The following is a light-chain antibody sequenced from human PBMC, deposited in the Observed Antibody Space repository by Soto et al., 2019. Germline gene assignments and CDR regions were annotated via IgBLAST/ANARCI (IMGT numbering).Light chain of an antibody. V-gene: IGLV3-1*01. CDR2: QDS. J-gene: IGLJ2*01. CDR1: KVGDKY. Sequence: SYELTQPPSVSVSPGQTASITCSGDKVGDKYACWYQQKPGQSPVLVIYQDSKRPSGIPERFSGSNSGNTATLTISGTQAMDEADYYCPAWDSSAWVFGGGTKLTVL. CDR3: PAWDSSAWV.